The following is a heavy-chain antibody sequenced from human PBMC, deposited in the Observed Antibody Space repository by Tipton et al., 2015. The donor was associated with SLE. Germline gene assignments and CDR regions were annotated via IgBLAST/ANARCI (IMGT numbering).Heavy chain of an antibody. V-gene: IGHV1-18*04. CDR1: GYTFTSYY. D-gene: IGHD6-13*01. J-gene: IGHJ3*02. CDR3: ARDRLAAPGAFDI. CDR2: ISAYNGNT. Sequence: QSGPEVKKPGDSVKVSCKASGYTFTSYYMHWVRQAPGQGLEWMGWISAYNGNTNYAQKLQGRVTMTTDRSTSTAYMELRSLRSDDTAVYYCARDRLAAPGAFDIWGQGTMVTVSS.